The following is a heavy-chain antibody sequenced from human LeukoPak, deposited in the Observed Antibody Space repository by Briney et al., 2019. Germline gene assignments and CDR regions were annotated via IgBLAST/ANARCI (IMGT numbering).Heavy chain of an antibody. CDR1: GYSFTSYW. J-gene: IGHJ4*02. Sequence: GESLKISCKGSGYSFTSYWIGWVRQMPGKGLEWMGVIYPGDSDTRYSPSFQGQVTFSADRSISTAYLQWSSLKASDTAMYYCARRYSSSWQPDGVYYFDYWGQGTLVTVSS. V-gene: IGHV5-51*01. CDR2: IYPGDSDT. CDR3: ARRYSSSWQPDGVYYFDY. D-gene: IGHD6-13*01.